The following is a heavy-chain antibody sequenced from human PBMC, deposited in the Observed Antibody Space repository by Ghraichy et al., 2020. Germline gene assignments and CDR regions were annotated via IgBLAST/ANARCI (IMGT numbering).Heavy chain of an antibody. CDR1: GFRFDQFM. CDR3: AKDRGDWKGFDH. Sequence: GGSLRLSCAASGFRFDQFMMHWVRQVPGKGLEWVSLISWDGGGIDYADSVKGRFTISRDNSRNSLYLQMNSLRTEDTALYYCAKDRGDWKGFDHWGQGTLVTVSS. V-gene: IGHV3-43*01. CDR2: ISWDGGGI. D-gene: IGHD2-21*02. J-gene: IGHJ4*02.